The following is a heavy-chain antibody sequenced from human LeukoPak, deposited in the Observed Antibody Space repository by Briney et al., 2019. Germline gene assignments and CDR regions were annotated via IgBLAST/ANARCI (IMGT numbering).Heavy chain of an antibody. V-gene: IGHV3-23*01. CDR3: AKDRGSSGWYLGYNWFDP. CDR1: GFTFSSYA. Sequence: GGSLRLSCAASGFTFSSYAVSWVRLAPGEGLECVSAISGSGGSTYYADSVKGRFTVSRDNSKKTLYLQMNCLRAEDTAVYYCAKDRGSSGWYLGYNWFDPWGQGTLVTVSS. J-gene: IGHJ5*02. D-gene: IGHD6-19*01. CDR2: ISGSGGST.